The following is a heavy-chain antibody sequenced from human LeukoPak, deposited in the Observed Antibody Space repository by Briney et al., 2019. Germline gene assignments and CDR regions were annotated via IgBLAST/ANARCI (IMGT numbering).Heavy chain of an antibody. CDR3: AKDGETTHAFFDY. Sequence: ASVKVSCKASGGTFSSYAISWVRQAPGQGLEWMGGIIPIFGTADYAQKFQGRVTITADKSTSTAYMELSNLRSEDTAVYYCAKDGETTHAFFDYWGQGTLVTVSS. V-gene: IGHV1-69*06. CDR2: IIPIFGTA. CDR1: GGTFSSYA. D-gene: IGHD1-7*01. J-gene: IGHJ4*02.